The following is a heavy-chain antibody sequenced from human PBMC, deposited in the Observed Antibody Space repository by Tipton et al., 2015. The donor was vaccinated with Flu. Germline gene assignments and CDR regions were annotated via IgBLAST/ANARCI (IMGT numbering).Heavy chain of an antibody. V-gene: IGHV5-51*01. CDR2: MNPADSEI. Sequence: QLVQSGAEGKKPGESLKISWKCSGYSFTSHWIGWVCQKPGVALEWMAIMNPADSEITYTPSFRAQVTISADRPINTAYLQWSSLTASDAARYYCARSVGAGVWKLGWGQGPRVT. CDR1: GYSFTSHW. J-gene: IGHJ4*02. D-gene: IGHD6-13*01. CDR3: ARSVGAGVWKLG.